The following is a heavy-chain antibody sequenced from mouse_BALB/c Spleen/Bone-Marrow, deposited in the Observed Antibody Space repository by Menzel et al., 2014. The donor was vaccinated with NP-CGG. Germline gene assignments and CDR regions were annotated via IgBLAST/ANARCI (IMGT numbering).Heavy chain of an antibody. CDR2: INPSTGYT. CDR3: ARPYGKYYLEY. V-gene: IGHV1-7*01. Sequence: QVQLQQSGAELAKPGASVKMSCKASGYTFTSYWMHWVRQRPGQGLEWIGYINPSTGYTEYNQKFKDKATLTADKSSSTAYMQLSSLTSEDSAVYYCARPYGKYYLEYWGQGTSVTVSS. D-gene: IGHD2-1*01. J-gene: IGHJ4*01. CDR1: GYTFTSYW.